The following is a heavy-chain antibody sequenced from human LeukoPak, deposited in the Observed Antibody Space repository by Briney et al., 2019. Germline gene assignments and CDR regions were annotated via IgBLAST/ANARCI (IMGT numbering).Heavy chain of an antibody. D-gene: IGHD3-22*01. CDR1: GYTLTELS. Sequence: ASVKVSCKVSGYTLTELSMHWVRQAPGKGLEWMGGFDPEDGETIYAQKFQGRVTMTEDTSTDTAYMELSSLRSEDTAVYYCATAHYYYDSSDRAYNWFDPWGQGTLVTVSS. J-gene: IGHJ5*02. CDR3: ATAHYYYDSSDRAYNWFDP. CDR2: FDPEDGET. V-gene: IGHV1-24*01.